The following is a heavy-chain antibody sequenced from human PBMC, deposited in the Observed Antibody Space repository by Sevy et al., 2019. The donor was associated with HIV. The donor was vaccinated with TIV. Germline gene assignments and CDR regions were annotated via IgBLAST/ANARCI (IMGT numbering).Heavy chain of an antibody. J-gene: IGHJ4*02. V-gene: IGHV3-7*03. CDR3: ARYLDYRGQMDY. CDR1: GFTFNNYW. CDR2: IKQDGSDK. D-gene: IGHD4-4*01. Sequence: GGSLRLSCAASGFTFNNYWMTWVRQAPGKGLEWVANIKQDGSDKYYMESVQGRFNISRDNTKNSLYLQLNSLRAEDMAVYYCARYLDYRGQMDYWGQGTLVTDSS.